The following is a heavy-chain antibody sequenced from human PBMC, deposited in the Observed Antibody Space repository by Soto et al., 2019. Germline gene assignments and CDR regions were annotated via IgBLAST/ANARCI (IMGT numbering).Heavy chain of an antibody. D-gene: IGHD5-12*01. CDR1: GYSFTSYW. CDR2: IDPSDSYT. V-gene: IGHV5-10-1*01. J-gene: IGHJ6*02. CDR3: ARQGIVATLSYYYYGMDV. Sequence: GESLKISCKGSGYSFTSYWISWVRQMPGKGLEWMGRIDPSDSYTNYSPSFQGHVTISADKSISTAYLQWSSLKASDTAMYYCARQGIVATLSYYYYGMDVWGQGTTVTVSS.